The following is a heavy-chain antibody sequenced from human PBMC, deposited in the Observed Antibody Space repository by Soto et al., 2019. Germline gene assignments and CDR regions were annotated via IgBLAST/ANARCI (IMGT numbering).Heavy chain of an antibody. J-gene: IGHJ6*02. CDR1: GGSISSSSYY. V-gene: IGHV4-39*01. CDR3: SVQYCGGDCSNYYYYGMDV. Sequence: PSDTLSLTCTVSGGSISSSSYYWGWIRQPPGKGLEWIGSIYYSGSTYYNPSLKSRVTISVDTSKNQFSLKLSSVTAADTAVYYCSVQYCGGDCSNYYYYGMDVWGQGTTVTVSS. CDR2: IYYSGST. D-gene: IGHD2-21*02.